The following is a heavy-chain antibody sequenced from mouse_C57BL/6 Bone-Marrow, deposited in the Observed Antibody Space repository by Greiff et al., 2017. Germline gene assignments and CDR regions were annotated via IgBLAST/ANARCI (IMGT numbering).Heavy chain of an antibody. D-gene: IGHD2-3*01. Sequence: QVQLQQPGAELVKPGASVKLSCKASGYTFTSYWMQWVKQRPGQGLEWIGEIDPSDSYTNYNQKFKGKAKLTVDTSSSTAYMQLSSLTSEDSAVYYCASIYDGYWSYWGQGTTLTVSS. V-gene: IGHV1-50*01. CDR2: IDPSDSYT. CDR1: GYTFTSYW. J-gene: IGHJ2*01. CDR3: ASIYDGYWSY.